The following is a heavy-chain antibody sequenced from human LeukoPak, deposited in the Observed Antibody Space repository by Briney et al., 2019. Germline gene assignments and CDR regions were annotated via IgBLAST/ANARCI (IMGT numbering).Heavy chain of an antibody. Sequence: GGSLRLSCAASGFTFSSYEMNWVRQAPGKRLEWVSYISSSGSTIYYADSVKGRFTISRDNAKNSLYLQMNSLRAEDTAVYYCAREGGLYSSSWDDYWGQGTLVTVSS. D-gene: IGHD6-13*01. CDR1: GFTFSSYE. J-gene: IGHJ4*02. CDR3: AREGGLYSSSWDDY. V-gene: IGHV3-48*03. CDR2: ISSSGSTI.